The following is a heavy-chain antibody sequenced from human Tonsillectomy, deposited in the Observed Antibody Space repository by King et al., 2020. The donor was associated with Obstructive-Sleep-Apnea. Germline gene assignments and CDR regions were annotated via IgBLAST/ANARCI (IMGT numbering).Heavy chain of an antibody. CDR1: GFVFSNYA. V-gene: IGHV3-23*04. J-gene: IGHJ3*01. D-gene: IGHD6-19*01. CDR3: ARAMAVAGTGAFDF. CDR2: IGGSGDT. Sequence: VQLVESGGGLVQPGGSLRLSCAASGFVFSNYAMSWVRQAPGQRPEWLSAIGGSGDTYYPDSVKGRFTISRDNSKNTLYLQINSRRAEDTAVYYCARAMAVAGTGAFDFWGQGTMVTVSS.